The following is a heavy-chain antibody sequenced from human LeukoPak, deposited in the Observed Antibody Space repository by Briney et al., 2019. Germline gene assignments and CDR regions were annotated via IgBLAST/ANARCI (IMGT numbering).Heavy chain of an antibody. J-gene: IGHJ3*02. D-gene: IGHD1-26*01. Sequence: PGGSLRLSCAASGFTFSSYAINWVRQTPGKGLDWVSAISGTGGSTYYGDSVKGRFTISRDHSKNTLYLQINSLRAEDTAVYYCAKVRVVGASDAYDIWGQGTMVTVSS. CDR1: GFTFSSYA. V-gene: IGHV3-23*01. CDR2: ISGTGGST. CDR3: AKVRVVGASDAYDI.